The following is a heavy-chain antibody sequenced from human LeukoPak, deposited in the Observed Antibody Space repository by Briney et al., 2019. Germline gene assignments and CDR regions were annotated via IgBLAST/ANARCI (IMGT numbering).Heavy chain of an antibody. CDR2: IYPDDSDT. D-gene: IGHD2-21*02. J-gene: IGHJ4*02. CDR1: GYSFTSYW. V-gene: IGHV5-51*01. Sequence: GESLKISCKGSGYSFTSYWIGWVRQMPGKGLEWMGIIYPDDSDTRYSPSFQGQVTISADKSISTAYLQWSSLKASDTAMYYCARLRYCGGDCYSALDYWGQGTLVTVSS. CDR3: ARLRYCGGDCYSALDY.